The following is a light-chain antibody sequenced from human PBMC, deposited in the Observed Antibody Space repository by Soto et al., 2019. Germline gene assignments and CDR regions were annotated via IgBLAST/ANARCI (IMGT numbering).Light chain of an antibody. CDR3: QQYSIIWT. CDR2: DVS. Sequence: IQMTQSPSTLSASVGDRVTITCRASQSISSWLAWYQQKPGKAPRLLIYDVSILESGVPSRFSGSGSGTEFTLTISSLQPDDFATYYCQQYSIIWTFGQGTNVDI. V-gene: IGKV1-5*01. J-gene: IGKJ1*01. CDR1: QSISSW.